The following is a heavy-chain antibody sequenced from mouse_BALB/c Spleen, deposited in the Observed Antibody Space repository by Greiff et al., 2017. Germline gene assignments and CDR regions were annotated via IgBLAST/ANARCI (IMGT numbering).Heavy chain of an antibody. CDR3: ARSTMITTWFAY. V-gene: IGHV1S29*02. Sequence: EVKLMESGPELVKPGASVKISCKASGYTFTDYNTHWVKQSHGKSLEWIGYIYPYNGGTGYNQKFKSKATLTVDNSSSTAYMELRSLTSEDSAVYYCARSTMITTWFAYWGQGTLVTVSA. J-gene: IGHJ3*01. CDR2: IYPYNGGT. D-gene: IGHD2-4*01. CDR1: GYTFTDYN.